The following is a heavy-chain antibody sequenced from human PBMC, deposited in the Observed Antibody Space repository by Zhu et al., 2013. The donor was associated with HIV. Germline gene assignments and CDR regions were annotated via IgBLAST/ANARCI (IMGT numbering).Heavy chain of an antibody. CDR1: GGTFSSSG. J-gene: IGHJ4*02. CDR3: ARDGHRIDYGSAYFDY. Sequence: QVQLVQSGAEVKKPGSSVKVSCKASGGTFSSSGINWVRQAPGQGLEWMGWIIPIFGIANYAQNFQGRVTITADESTSTAYMELSSLRSEDTAVYYCARDGHRIDYGSAYFDYWGQGTLVTVSS. V-gene: IGHV1-69*12. CDR2: IIPIFGIA. D-gene: IGHD4-17*01.